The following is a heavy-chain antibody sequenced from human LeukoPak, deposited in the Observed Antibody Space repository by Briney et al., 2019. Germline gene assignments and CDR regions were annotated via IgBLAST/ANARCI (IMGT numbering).Heavy chain of an antibody. J-gene: IGHJ4*02. CDR2: ISWNSGSI. D-gene: IGHD1-26*01. CDR3: ASGSYYVFDY. CDR1: GFTFDDYA. V-gene: IGHV3-9*01. Sequence: GGSLRLSCAASGFTFDDYAMHWVRQAPGKGLEWVSGISWNSGSIGYADSVKGRFTISRDNAKNSLYLQMNTLRAEDTAVYYCASGSYYVFDYWGQGTLVTVSS.